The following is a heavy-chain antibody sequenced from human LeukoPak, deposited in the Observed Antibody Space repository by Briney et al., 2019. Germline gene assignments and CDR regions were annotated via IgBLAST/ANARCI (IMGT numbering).Heavy chain of an antibody. J-gene: IGHJ6*03. CDR2: IYHSGST. CDR3: ARATLTYDILTGSYYYYYMDV. V-gene: IGHV4-38-2*02. D-gene: IGHD3-9*01. CDR1: GYSISSGYY. Sequence: SETLSLTCTVSGYSISSGYYWGWIRQPPGKGLEWIGGIYHSGSTYYNPSLKSRVTISVDTSKNQFSLKLSSVTAADTAVYYCARATLTYDILTGSYYYYYMDVWGKGTTVTVSS.